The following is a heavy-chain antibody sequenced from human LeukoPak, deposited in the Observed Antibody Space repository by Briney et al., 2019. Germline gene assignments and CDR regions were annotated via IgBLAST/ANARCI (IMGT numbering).Heavy chain of an antibody. Sequence: PSETLSLTCTVSGGSISSYYWSWIRQPPGKGLEWIGYIYYSGSTNYNPSLKSRVTISVDTSKNQFSLKLSSVTAADTAVYYCARTSRGYYGMDVWGQGTTVTVSS. CDR3: ARTSRGYYGMDV. J-gene: IGHJ6*02. CDR1: GGSISSYY. V-gene: IGHV4-59*01. CDR2: IYYSGST.